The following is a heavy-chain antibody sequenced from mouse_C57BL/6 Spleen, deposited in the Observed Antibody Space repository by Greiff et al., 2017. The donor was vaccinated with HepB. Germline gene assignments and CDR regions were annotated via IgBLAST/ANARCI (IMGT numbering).Heavy chain of an antibody. V-gene: IGHV5-6*02. D-gene: IGHD2-4*01. J-gene: IGHJ2*01. Sequence: EVKPVESGGDLVKPGGSLKLSCAASGFTFSSYGMSWVRQTPDKRLEWVATISSGGSYTYYPDSVKGRFTISRDNAKNTLYLQMSSLKSEDTAMYYCAREGDDYGFDYWGQGTTLTVSS. CDR1: GFTFSSYG. CDR2: ISSGGSYT. CDR3: AREGDDYGFDY.